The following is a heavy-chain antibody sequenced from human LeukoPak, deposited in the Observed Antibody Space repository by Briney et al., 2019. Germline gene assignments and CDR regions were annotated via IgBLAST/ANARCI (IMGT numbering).Heavy chain of an antibody. CDR1: GFTFSNYN. V-gene: IGHV3-48*02. Sequence: GGSLRLSCAASGFTFSNYNMNWVRQAPGKGLEWVSYISPSSRLIYYADSVKGRFTISRDNAKNSLYLQMNSLRDEDTAVYYCARSLRPIDYWGQGTLVTVSS. J-gene: IGHJ4*02. CDR2: ISPSSRLI. CDR3: ARSLRPIDY.